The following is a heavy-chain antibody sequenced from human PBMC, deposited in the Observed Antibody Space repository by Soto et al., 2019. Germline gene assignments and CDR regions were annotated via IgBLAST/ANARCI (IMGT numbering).Heavy chain of an antibody. D-gene: IGHD2-21*02. J-gene: IGHJ4*02. CDR3: ARGGHVVVVTAALDY. CDR2: VNPSGGHT. CDR1: GDTFTDYY. Sequence: QVQLMQSGAEVKKPGASVKVSCKASGDTFTDYYIHWVRQAPGQGLEWMGTVNPSGGHTTYAQHFLGKLPTTRQTSTSTPYMELTSLTSDDTAIYYCARGGHVVVVTAALDYWGQGTLVTVSS. V-gene: IGHV1-46*01.